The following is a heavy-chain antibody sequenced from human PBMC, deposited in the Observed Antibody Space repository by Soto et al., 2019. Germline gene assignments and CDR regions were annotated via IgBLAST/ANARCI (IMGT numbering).Heavy chain of an antibody. Sequence: XSVKVTCKASGYTFTGYYMHWVRQAPGQGLEWMGWINPNSGGTNYAQKFQGRVTMTRDTSISTAYMELSRLRSDDTAVYYCARDREDTAMVLFDYWGQGTLVTVSS. J-gene: IGHJ4*02. CDR1: GYTFTGYY. D-gene: IGHD5-18*01. CDR3: ARDREDTAMVLFDY. CDR2: INPNSGGT. V-gene: IGHV1-2*02.